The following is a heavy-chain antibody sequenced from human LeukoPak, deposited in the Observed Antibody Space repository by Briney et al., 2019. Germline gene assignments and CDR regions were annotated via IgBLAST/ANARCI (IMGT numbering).Heavy chain of an antibody. CDR2: INPNSGGT. Sequence: ASVKVSCKASGYTFTGYYMHWVRQAPGQGLEWMGWINPNSGGTNYAQKFQGRVTMTRDTSISTAYMELSRLRSDDTAVYYCARAASPLPYYYMDVWGKGTTVTVSS. D-gene: IGHD1-14*01. CDR1: GYTFTGYY. J-gene: IGHJ6*03. CDR3: ARAASPLPYYYMDV. V-gene: IGHV1-2*02.